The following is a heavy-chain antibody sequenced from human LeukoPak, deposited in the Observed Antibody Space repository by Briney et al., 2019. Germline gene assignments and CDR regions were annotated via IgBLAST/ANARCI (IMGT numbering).Heavy chain of an antibody. CDR2: ISGSGDST. D-gene: IGHD2-21*02. CDR3: AKDFVVVPGNVNYFDY. V-gene: IGHV3-23*01. CDR1: GFTFSSYG. Sequence: GGSLRLSCAASGFTFSSYGMSWVRQAPGKGLEWVSAISGSGDSTYYADSVKGRFTISRDNSKNTLYLQMKSLRAEDTAVYYCAKDFVVVPGNVNYFDYWGQGTLVTVSS. J-gene: IGHJ4*02.